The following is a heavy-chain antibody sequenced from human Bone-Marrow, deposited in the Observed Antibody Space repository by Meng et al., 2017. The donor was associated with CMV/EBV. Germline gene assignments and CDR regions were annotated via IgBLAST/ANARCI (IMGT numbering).Heavy chain of an antibody. J-gene: IGHJ6*02. CDR2: ISAYNGNT. Sequence: ASVKVSCKASGYTFTSYGISWVRQAPGQGLEWMGWISAYNGNTNYAQKLQGRVTMTTDTSTSTAYMELRSLRSDDTAVYYCARVLRYYDSSPPGYWGQGTTVTVSS. CDR1: GYTFTSYG. D-gene: IGHD3-22*01. V-gene: IGHV1-18*01. CDR3: ARVLRYYDSSPPGY.